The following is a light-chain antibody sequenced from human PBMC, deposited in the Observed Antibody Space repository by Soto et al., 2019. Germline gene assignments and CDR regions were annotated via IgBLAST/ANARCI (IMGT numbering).Light chain of an antibody. V-gene: IGLV2-18*02. Sequence: QSALTQPPSVSGSPGQSVTISCTGTSSDVGKYDRVSWYQQPPGTAPKLIIYEVTNRPSGVPARFSGSKAGNTASLTISGRQAEDEAHYYCSSYTSRSRYDFGTGTKVTVL. CDR1: SSDVGKYDR. CDR2: EVT. J-gene: IGLJ1*01. CDR3: SSYTSRSRYD.